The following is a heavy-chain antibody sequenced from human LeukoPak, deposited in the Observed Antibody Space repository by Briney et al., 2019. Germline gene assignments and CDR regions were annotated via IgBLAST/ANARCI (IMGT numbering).Heavy chain of an antibody. Sequence: SETLSLTCTVSGGSISSYYWSWIRQPPGKGLEWIGEINHSGSTNYNPSLKSRVTISVDTSKNQFPLKLSSVTAADTAVYYCARGVLRYFDWLSHGGAFDIWGQGTMVTVSS. CDR1: GGSISSYY. D-gene: IGHD3-9*01. CDR2: INHSGST. V-gene: IGHV4-34*01. J-gene: IGHJ3*02. CDR3: ARGVLRYFDWLSHGGAFDI.